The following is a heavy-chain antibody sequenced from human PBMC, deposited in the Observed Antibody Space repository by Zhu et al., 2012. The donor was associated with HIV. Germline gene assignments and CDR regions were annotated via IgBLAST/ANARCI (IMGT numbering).Heavy chain of an antibody. J-gene: IGHJ3*02. Sequence: EVQLVESGGGLVQPGRSLRLSCAASGFTFDDYAMHWVRQAPGKGLEWVSGISWNSGSIGYADSVKGRFTISRDNAKNSLYLQMNSLRAEDMALYYCAKSPGYGDAFDIWGQGTMVTVSS. CDR2: ISWNSGSI. CDR3: AKSPGYGDAFDI. D-gene: IGHD5-18*01. V-gene: IGHV3-9*03. CDR1: GFTFDDYA.